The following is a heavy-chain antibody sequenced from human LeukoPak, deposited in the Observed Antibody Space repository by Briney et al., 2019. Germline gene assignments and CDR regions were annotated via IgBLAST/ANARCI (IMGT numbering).Heavy chain of an antibody. J-gene: IGHJ3*01. D-gene: IGHD2-15*01. CDR2: INPSSGRT. CDR3: ARGPYCSGGRCYPMSAFDL. Sequence: ASVKVSCKASGYTFTGYYMHWVRQAPGQGLEWMGWINPSSGRTNYAQKFQGRVTMTRDTSISTVYMELSRLRSDDTAVYYCARGPYCSGGRCYPMSAFDLWGQGTMVTVPS. V-gene: IGHV1-2*02. CDR1: GYTFTGYY.